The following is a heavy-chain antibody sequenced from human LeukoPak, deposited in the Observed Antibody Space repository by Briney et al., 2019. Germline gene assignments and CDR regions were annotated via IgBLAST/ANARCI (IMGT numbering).Heavy chain of an antibody. D-gene: IGHD5/OR15-5a*01. CDR3: AAAYSVSDAFDI. CDR1: GFTCTSSA. J-gene: IGHJ3*02. CDR2: IVVGSGNT. V-gene: IGHV1-58*01. Sequence: GASVKVSCKASGFTCTSSAVQWVRQARGQRLEWIGWIVVGSGNTNYAQKFQERVTITRDISTSTAYMELSSLRSEDTAVYYCAAAYSVSDAFDIWGQGTMVTVSS.